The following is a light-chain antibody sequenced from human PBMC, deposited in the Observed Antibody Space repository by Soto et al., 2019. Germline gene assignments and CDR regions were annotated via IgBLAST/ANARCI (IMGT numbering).Light chain of an antibody. CDR3: VSYTSSTTDV. Sequence: QSVLTQPASVSDSPGQSITISCTGTSSDVGGSNFVSWYQQHPGKPPKLIIYDVANRPSGVSNRFSGSKSGSTASLIISRLQTEDEADYYCVSYTSSTTDVFGTGTNVTVL. J-gene: IGLJ1*01. V-gene: IGLV2-14*03. CDR2: DVA. CDR1: SSDVGGSNF.